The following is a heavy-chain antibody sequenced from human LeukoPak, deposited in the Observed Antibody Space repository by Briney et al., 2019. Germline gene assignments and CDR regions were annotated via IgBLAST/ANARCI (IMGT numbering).Heavy chain of an antibody. V-gene: IGHV4-34*01. CDR2: INHSGST. D-gene: IGHD5-18*01. J-gene: IGHJ5*02. Sequence: SETLSLTCAVYGGSFSGYYWSLIRQPPGKGLELIGEINHSGSTNYNPSLKSRVTISVDTSKNQFSLKLSSVTAADTAVYYCARGKGYSYGYFWFDPWGQGTLVTVSS. CDR1: GGSFSGYY. CDR3: ARGKGYSYGYFWFDP.